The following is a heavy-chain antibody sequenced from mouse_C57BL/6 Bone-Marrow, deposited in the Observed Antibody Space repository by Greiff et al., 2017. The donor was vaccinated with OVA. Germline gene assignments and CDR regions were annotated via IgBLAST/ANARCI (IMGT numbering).Heavy chain of an antibody. CDR1: GYSFTSYW. D-gene: IGHD1-1*01. CDR3: ALTTVVASDY. V-gene: IGHV1-52*01. CDR2: IDPPDSET. J-gene: IGHJ2*01. Sequence: QVQLQQPGAELARPGSSVKLSCKASGYSFTSYWMHWVKQRPIQGLEWIGNIDPPDSETHYNQKFKDKSTSTVDKSSRPAYMQLSSLTSKDSAVYYCALTTVVASDYWGQGTTLTVSS.